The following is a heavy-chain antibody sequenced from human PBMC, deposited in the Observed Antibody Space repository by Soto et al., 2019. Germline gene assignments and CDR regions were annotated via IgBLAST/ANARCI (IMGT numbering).Heavy chain of an antibody. Sequence: EVQLVESGGGLVQPGRSLRLSCAASGFTFDDYAMHWVRQAPGKGLEWVSGISWNSGSIGYADSVKGRFTISRDNAKNSLYIQMNSLRAENTAFFYCAKERPDHSGSEQPPFYSNYMAVGGKGPTVTVSS. V-gene: IGHV3-9*01. CDR3: AKERPDHSGSEQPPFYSNYMAV. CDR2: ISWNSGSI. D-gene: IGHD5-12*01. CDR1: GFTFDDYA. J-gene: IGHJ6*03.